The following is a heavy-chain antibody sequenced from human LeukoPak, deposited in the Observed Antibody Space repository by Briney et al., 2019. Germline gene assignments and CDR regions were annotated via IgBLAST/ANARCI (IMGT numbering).Heavy chain of an antibody. CDR3: AKGSSGWPYYFDY. Sequence: GGSLRLSCAASGFILSGYAMSWVRQAPGKGLEWVSAISGSGGSTYYADSVKGRFTISRDNSKNTLYLQMNSLRAEDTAVYYCAKGSSGWPYYFDYWGQGTLVTVSS. V-gene: IGHV3-23*01. CDR1: GFILSGYA. CDR2: ISGSGGST. J-gene: IGHJ4*02. D-gene: IGHD6-19*01.